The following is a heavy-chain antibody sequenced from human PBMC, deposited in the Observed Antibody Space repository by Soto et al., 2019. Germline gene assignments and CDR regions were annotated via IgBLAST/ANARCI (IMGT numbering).Heavy chain of an antibody. CDR2: IYWDDSK. V-gene: IGHV2-5*02. Sequence: QSTLKESGPTLVRPTQTLTLTCAFSGFSLSTSGVGVGWIRQPPGKALEWLAVIYWDDSKHYSPSLGSRLTITKDSAKSQVVLTMTNMDPMDAGTYYCAHKGPEDWPLDYWGQGTLVTVSS. CDR1: GFSLSTSGVG. CDR3: AHKGPEDWPLDY. D-gene: IGHD3-9*01. J-gene: IGHJ4*02.